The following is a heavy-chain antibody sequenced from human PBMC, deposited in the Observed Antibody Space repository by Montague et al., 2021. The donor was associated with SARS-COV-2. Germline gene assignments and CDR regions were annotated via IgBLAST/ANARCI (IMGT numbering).Heavy chain of an antibody. D-gene: IGHD1-1*01. CDR3: VRASRLNCFHY. Sequence: SETLSLTCSASGGTAITDTHYWGWVRHSPGKGLEWLGCVSYSGRTYYNPSVKSRVAVSLDPSRTQCSLRLNSLTAADAAVYYCVRASRLNCFHYWGQGVLVAVSS. V-gene: IGHV4-39*07. CDR1: GGTAITDTHY. J-gene: IGHJ4*02. CDR2: VSYSGRT.